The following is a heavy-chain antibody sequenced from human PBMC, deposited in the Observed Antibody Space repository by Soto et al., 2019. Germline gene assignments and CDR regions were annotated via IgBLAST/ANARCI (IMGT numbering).Heavy chain of an antibody. CDR1: GCSISDYY. CDR2: IYYSGST. J-gene: IGHJ3*02. CDR3: ATASSHSSSEYGDAFDI. Sequence: PSETLSLTFTVSGCSISDYYWSWIGQPPGKGLEWIGYIYYSGSTNYNPSLKSRVTISVDTSRNQFSLRLTSMTAADTAVYYCATASSHSSSEYGDAFDIWGQGTMVSVSS. D-gene: IGHD6-13*01. V-gene: IGHV4-59*01.